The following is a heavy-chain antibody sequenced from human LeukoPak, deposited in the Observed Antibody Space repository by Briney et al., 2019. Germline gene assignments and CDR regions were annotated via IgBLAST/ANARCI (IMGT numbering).Heavy chain of an antibody. Sequence: GASVKVSCKASGGTFSSYAISWVRQAPGQGLEWMGGIIPIFGTANYAQKFQGRVTITADKSTSTAYMELSSLRSGDTAVYYCARSPPPLRYFDWLPDYWGQGTLVTVSS. CDR3: ARSPPPLRYFDWLPDY. CDR2: IIPIFGTA. V-gene: IGHV1-69*06. CDR1: GGTFSSYA. J-gene: IGHJ4*02. D-gene: IGHD3-9*01.